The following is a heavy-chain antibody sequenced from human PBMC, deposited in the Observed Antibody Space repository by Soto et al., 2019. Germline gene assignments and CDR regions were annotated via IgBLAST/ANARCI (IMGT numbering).Heavy chain of an antibody. CDR2: IYYSGST. Sequence: SETLSLTCTVSGDSIRSGGYYWSWIRQHPGKGLEWIGYIYYSGSTYNNPSLKSRVDISVDTSKNQLSLKLNSVTAADTAIYYCAREITMKGWFDPWGQGTLVTGLL. CDR3: AREITMKGWFDP. D-gene: IGHD3-22*01. CDR1: GDSIRSGGYY. V-gene: IGHV4-31*03. J-gene: IGHJ5*02.